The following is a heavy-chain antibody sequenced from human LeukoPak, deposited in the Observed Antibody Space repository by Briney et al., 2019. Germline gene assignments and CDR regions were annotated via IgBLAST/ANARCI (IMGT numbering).Heavy chain of an antibody. J-gene: IGHJ3*02. D-gene: IGHD2-2*01. Sequence: SETLSLTCTVSGXSISSYYRSWIRQPAGKGLEWIGRIYTSGSTNYNPSLKSRVTMSVDTSKNQFSLKLSSVTAADTAVYYCAIGYCSSTSCYADAFDIWGQGTMVTVSS. CDR2: IYTSGST. V-gene: IGHV4-4*07. CDR1: GXSISSYY. CDR3: AIGYCSSTSCYADAFDI.